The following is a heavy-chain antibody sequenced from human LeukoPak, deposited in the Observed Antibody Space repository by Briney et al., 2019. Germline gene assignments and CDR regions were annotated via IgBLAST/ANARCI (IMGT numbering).Heavy chain of an antibody. CDR2: INPNSGGT. Sequence: VKVSCKASGYTFTGYYMHWVRQAPGQGLEWMGWINPNSGGTNYAQKFQGRVTMTRDTSISTAYMELSRLRSDDTAVYYCASLSPSGYYYDSSGYFSHYWGQGTLVTVSS. J-gene: IGHJ4*02. D-gene: IGHD3-22*01. V-gene: IGHV1-2*02. CDR1: GYTFTGYY. CDR3: ASLSPSGYYYDSSGYFSHY.